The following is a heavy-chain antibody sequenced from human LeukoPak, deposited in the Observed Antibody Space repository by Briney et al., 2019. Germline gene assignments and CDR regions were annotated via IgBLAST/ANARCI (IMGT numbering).Heavy chain of an antibody. CDR1: GFTFSSYS. V-gene: IGHV3-48*01. D-gene: IGHD3-3*01. CDR2: ISSSSSTI. Sequence: GGSLRLSCAASGFTFSSYSMNWVRQAPGKGLEWVSYISSSSSTIYYADSVKGRFTISRDNAKNSLYLQMNSLRAEDTAVYYCARTYYDFWGGYSIDAFDIWGQGTMVTVSS. J-gene: IGHJ3*02. CDR3: ARTYYDFWGGYSIDAFDI.